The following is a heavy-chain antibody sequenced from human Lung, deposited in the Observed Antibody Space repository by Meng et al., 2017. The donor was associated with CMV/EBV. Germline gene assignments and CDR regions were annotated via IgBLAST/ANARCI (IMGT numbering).Heavy chain of an antibody. V-gene: IGHV3-30*02. CDR2: IRNDEVQK. J-gene: IGHJ3*02. CDR1: GFTFSDCG. D-gene: IGHD4-23*01. CDR3: GKGGDKNWWNTFQI. Sequence: GGSLRLSCVASGFTFSDCGMHWVRQAPGKGLEWVTFIRNDEVQKYYVDSVKGRFTISRDNSKNTLYLQMNSLRPEDTAVYYCGKGGDKNWWNTFQIRGQGTMVXVSS.